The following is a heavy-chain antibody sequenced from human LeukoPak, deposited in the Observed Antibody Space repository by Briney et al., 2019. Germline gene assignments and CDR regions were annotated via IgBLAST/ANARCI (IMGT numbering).Heavy chain of an antibody. D-gene: IGHD3-3*01. J-gene: IGHJ4*02. Sequence: SVKVSCKASGGTFSSYAISWVRQAPGHGLEWMGGIIPILGIANYAQKFQGRVTITADNSTSTAYMELSSLRSEDTAVYYCARGYPSYDFWSGYGTFYYFDYWGQGTLVTVSS. CDR1: GGTFSSYA. CDR2: IIPILGIA. CDR3: ARGYPSYDFWSGYGTFYYFDY. V-gene: IGHV1-69*10.